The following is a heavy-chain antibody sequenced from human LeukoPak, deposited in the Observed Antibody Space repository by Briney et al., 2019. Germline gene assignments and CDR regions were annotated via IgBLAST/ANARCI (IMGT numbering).Heavy chain of an antibody. CDR3: ARGLRNYYDSSGLDAFDI. V-gene: IGHV3-7*01. CDR2: IKQDGSEK. D-gene: IGHD3-22*01. J-gene: IGHJ3*02. CDR1: GFTFSSYW. Sequence: GGSLRLSCAVSGFTFSSYWMSWVRQAPGKGLEWVANIKQDGSEKYYVDSVKGRFTISRDNAKNSLYLQMNSLRAEDTAVYYCARGLRNYYDSSGLDAFDIWGQGTMVTVSS.